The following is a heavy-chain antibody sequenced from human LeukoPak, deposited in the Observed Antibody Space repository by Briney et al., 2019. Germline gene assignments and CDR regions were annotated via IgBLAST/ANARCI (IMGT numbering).Heavy chain of an antibody. Sequence: ETLSLTCTVSGGSISSYYWSWIRQPPGKGLEWIGYIYYSGNTNYNPSLKSRVTISVDTSKNQFSLKLTSVTAADTAVYYCARVGSGYYYGMDVWGQGTTVTVS. CDR3: ARVGSGYYYGMDV. CDR2: IYYSGNT. J-gene: IGHJ6*02. CDR1: GGSISSYY. V-gene: IGHV4-59*08.